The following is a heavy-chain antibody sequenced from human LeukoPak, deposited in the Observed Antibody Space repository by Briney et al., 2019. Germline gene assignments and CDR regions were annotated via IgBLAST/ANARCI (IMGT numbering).Heavy chain of an antibody. CDR1: GFTFSSYA. CDR3: ARDVRDSSSWTYYYGMDV. J-gene: IGHJ6*02. Sequence: PGRSLRLSCAASGFTFSSYAMHWVRQAPGKGLEWVAVISYDGSNKYYADSVKGRFTISRDNSKNTLYLRMNSLRAEDTAVYYCARDVRDSSSWTYYYGMDVWGQGTTVTVSS. V-gene: IGHV3-30*04. D-gene: IGHD6-13*01. CDR2: ISYDGSNK.